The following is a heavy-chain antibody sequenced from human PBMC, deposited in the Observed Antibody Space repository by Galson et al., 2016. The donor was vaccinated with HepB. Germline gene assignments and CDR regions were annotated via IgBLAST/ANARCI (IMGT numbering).Heavy chain of an antibody. Sequence: TLSLTCTVSGGSISSGAYYWSWIRQHPGKGLEWIAYMYYSGSHYYNPSLKSRVSISIDTSKNQFSLKLSSVTAADTAVYYCARAVRIAALPLRGWFDPWGQGTLVTVSS. D-gene: IGHD6-6*01. CDR2: MYYSGSH. CDR3: ARAVRIAALPLRGWFDP. J-gene: IGHJ5*02. V-gene: IGHV4-31*03. CDR1: GGSISSGAYY.